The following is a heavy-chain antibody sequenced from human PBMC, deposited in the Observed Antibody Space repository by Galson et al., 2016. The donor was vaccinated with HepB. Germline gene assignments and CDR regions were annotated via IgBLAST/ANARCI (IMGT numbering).Heavy chain of an antibody. CDR2: ISGSGYII. CDR1: GFTFNSHK. Sequence: SLRLSCAASGFTFNSHKMQWVRQAPGKGLEWLSDISGSGYIIQYADSVKGRFTTSRDNAKNSLYLQMNSLRAEDTGIYYCARDPDTTGPRDIWGQGTVVIVSS. V-gene: IGHV3-48*01. D-gene: IGHD1-1*01. CDR3: ARDPDTTGPRDI. J-gene: IGHJ3*02.